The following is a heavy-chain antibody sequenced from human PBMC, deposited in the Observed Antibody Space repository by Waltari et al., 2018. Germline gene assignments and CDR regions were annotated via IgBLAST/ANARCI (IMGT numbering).Heavy chain of an antibody. CDR2: INAGNGNT. D-gene: IGHD1-26*01. V-gene: IGHV1-3*03. J-gene: IGHJ4*02. Sequence: QVQLVQSGAEVKKPGASVKVSCKASGYTFTSYAMHWVRQAPGQRLEWMGWINAGNGNTKYSQEFQGRGTITRDTSASTAYMELSSLRSEDMAVYYCARGPYSGSYLENNFDYWGQGTLVTVSS. CDR3: ARGPYSGSYLENNFDY. CDR1: GYTFTSYA.